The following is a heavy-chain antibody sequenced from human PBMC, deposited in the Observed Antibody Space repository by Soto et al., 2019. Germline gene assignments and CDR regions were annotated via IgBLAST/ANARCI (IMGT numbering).Heavy chain of an antibody. Sequence: QVQLVQSGAEVKKPGSSVRVSCTASGGTFSGNAISWVRQAPGQGLEWMGGIIPFFGTTNYAQKFQGRVTIAADESTSTAYMELSSLRSEDTAVYYCARQGLEAMAYSYGMDVWGQGTTVTVS. V-gene: IGHV1-69*01. J-gene: IGHJ6*02. D-gene: IGHD5-18*01. CDR2: IIPFFGTT. CDR1: GGTFSGNA. CDR3: ARQGLEAMAYSYGMDV.